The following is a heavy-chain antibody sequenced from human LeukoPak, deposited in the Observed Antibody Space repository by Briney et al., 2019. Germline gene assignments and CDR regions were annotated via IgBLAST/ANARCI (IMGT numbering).Heavy chain of an antibody. V-gene: IGHV3-48*04. CDR1: GFTFSSYV. CDR3: ARDPRGAFDI. J-gene: IGHJ3*02. Sequence: PRGSLRLSCAASGFTFSSYVMSWVRQAPGKGLEWVSYISSSGSTIYYADSVKGRFTISRDNAKNSLYLQMNSLRAEDTAVYYCARDPRGAFDIWGQGTMVTVSS. CDR2: ISSSGSTI.